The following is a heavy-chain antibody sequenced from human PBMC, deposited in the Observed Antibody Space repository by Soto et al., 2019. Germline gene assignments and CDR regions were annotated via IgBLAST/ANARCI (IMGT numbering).Heavy chain of an antibody. CDR3: ARWWIREWSWYNWFDP. D-gene: IGHD3-3*01. CDR1: GGSVSSGTYW. CDR2: VFHSGST. J-gene: IGHJ5*02. V-gene: IGHV4-61*01. Sequence: QVQLQESGPGLVKPSETLSLTCSVSGGSVSSGTYWWNWIRQRPGKGLEWIGYVFHSGSTDYNPSLNCRVTISIDTSKNQFFLKLSSVTAADTAVYYCARWWIREWSWYNWFDPRGQGTLVTVSS.